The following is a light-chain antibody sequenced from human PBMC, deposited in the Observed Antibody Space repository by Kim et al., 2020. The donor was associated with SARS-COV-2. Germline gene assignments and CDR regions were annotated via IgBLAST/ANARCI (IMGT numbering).Light chain of an antibody. V-gene: IGLV3-9*01. Sequence: SYELTQPLSVSVALGQTARITCGGNNIGSKNVHWYQQKPGQAPVLVIYRDGDRPSGIPERFSGFNSGNTATLTISRAQAGDEADYYCQVWDSLTVVFCGG. CDR2: RDG. CDR3: QVWDSLTVV. CDR1: NIGSKN. J-gene: IGLJ2*01.